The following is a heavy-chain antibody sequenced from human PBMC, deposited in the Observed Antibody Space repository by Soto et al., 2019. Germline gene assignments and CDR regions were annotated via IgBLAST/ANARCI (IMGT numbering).Heavy chain of an antibody. V-gene: IGHV4-30-4*01. J-gene: IGHJ4*02. CDR1: GASISSGDYF. CDR3: AREKGYISGPKNFDY. CDR2: IYDSGSS. Sequence: SETLSLTCTVSGASISSGDYFWSWIRQSPGRGLEWIGYIYDSGSSYYNPSLKSRVTMSVDTSKNQFSLKLRSVTAADTAVYYCAREKGYISGPKNFDYWGQGTLVTVSS. D-gene: IGHD5-12*01.